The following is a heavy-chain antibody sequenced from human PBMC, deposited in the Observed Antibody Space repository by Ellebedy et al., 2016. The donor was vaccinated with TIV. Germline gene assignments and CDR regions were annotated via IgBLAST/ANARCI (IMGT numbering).Heavy chain of an antibody. V-gene: IGHV6-1*01. D-gene: IGHD3-16*01. CDR2: TYFRSKWYN. CDR3: VRGGATFDC. J-gene: IGHJ4*02. CDR1: GDSVSGSSAG. Sequence: SQTLSLTCXISGDSVSGSSAGWNWIRQSPSRGLEWLGRTYFRSKWYNDYAVSVKSRITINPDTSKNQFSLQLNSVTPEDTAVYYCVRGGATFDCWGQGTLVTVSS.